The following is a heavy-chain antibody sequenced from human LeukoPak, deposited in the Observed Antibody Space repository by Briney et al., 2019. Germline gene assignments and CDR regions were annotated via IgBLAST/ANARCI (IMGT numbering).Heavy chain of an antibody. CDR3: ARSPIARVASTTPYYMDV. CDR1: GCTFVNYA. J-gene: IGHJ6*03. Sequence: ASVKVSCKASGCTFVNYAISWVRQAPGQGLEWVGWISGYNGNTDYAQKLQGRVTMTTDTSTSTGYMELRSLTSDDTALYYCARSPIARVASTTPYYMDVWGKGTTVTISS. V-gene: IGHV1-18*04. D-gene: IGHD5-12*01. CDR2: ISGYNGNT.